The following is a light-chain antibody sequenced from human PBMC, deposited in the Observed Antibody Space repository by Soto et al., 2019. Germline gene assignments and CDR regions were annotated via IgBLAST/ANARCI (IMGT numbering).Light chain of an antibody. J-gene: IGKJ1*01. CDR2: TAS. CDR1: QGIGYN. CDR3: QKYDSVPWS. V-gene: IGKV1-27*01. Sequence: DIQMTQSPTSLSASVGDRVTITCRASQGIGYNLAWYQQKPGKVPKVLIYTASTLHSGVPSRFSGSGSGTEFTLTINSLQPEDVATYFCQKYDSVPWSFGQGTTVEI.